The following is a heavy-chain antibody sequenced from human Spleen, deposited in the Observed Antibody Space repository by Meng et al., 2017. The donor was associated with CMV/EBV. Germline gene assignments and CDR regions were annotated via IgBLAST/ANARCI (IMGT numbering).Heavy chain of an antibody. CDR2: IYYSGST. V-gene: IGHV4-39*07. J-gene: IGHJ5*02. CDR3: AREGYYDFNNWFDP. Sequence: SETLSLTCTVSGGSISSNTYYWGWIRQPPGKGLEWIGSIYYSGSTYYNPSLKSRVTISVETSKNQFSLKLSSVTAADTAVYYCAREGYYDFNNWFDPWGQGTLVTV. D-gene: IGHD3-3*01. CDR1: GGSISSNTYY.